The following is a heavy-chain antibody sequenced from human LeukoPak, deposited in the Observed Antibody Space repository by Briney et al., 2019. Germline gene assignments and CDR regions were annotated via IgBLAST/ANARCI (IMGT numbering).Heavy chain of an antibody. Sequence: GESLRLSCAASGFPFSSYSMNWVRQAPGKGLEWVSSIGSTPGHIYYADSVRGRFTISRDNARNTLYLQMNSLRAEDTAVYYCARVPLKQLVLFDYWGQGTLVTVSS. J-gene: IGHJ4*02. CDR3: ARVPLKQLVLFDY. V-gene: IGHV3-21*01. D-gene: IGHD6-6*01. CDR1: GFPFSSYS. CDR2: IGSTPGHI.